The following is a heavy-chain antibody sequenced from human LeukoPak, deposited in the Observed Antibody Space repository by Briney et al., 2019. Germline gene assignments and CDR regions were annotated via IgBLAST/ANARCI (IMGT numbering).Heavy chain of an antibody. CDR1: GDSLSSSY. CDR3: AGSSGYYYPLDY. J-gene: IGHJ4*02. D-gene: IGHD3-22*01. Sequence: SETLSLTCTVSGDSLSSSYWSWIRQTPGKGLEWIGYIYYSGSTNYNPSLESRVTISVDTSKNQFSLKLSSVTAADTAVYYCAGSSGYYYPLDYWGQGTLVTVSS. CDR2: IYYSGST. V-gene: IGHV4-59*01.